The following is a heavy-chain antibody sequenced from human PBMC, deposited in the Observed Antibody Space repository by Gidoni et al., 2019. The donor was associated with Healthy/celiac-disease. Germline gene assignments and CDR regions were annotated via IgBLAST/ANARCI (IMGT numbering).Heavy chain of an antibody. Sequence: EVQLVESGGGLVQPGGSLRLSCAASGFTFSRYCMSWVRQAPGKGLEWVANRKQDGSEKYYVESVKGRFTISRDNAKNSLYLQMNSLRAEDTAVYYCARDFTYYDLWSGPYGYYYGMDVWGQGTTVTVSS. V-gene: IGHV3-7*01. CDR1: GFTFSRYC. J-gene: IGHJ6*02. D-gene: IGHD3-3*01. CDR3: ARDFTYYDLWSGPYGYYYGMDV. CDR2: RKQDGSEK.